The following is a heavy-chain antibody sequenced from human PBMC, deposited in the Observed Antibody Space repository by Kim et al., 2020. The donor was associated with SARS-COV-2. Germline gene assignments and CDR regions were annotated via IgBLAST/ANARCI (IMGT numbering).Heavy chain of an antibody. D-gene: IGHD1-26*01. J-gene: IGHJ4*02. Sequence: NPPLKSQLTISEDTSKNQFSLKLTSVTAADTAVYYCARAGKMGAAITFDFWGQGKLVTVSA. CDR3: ARAGKMGAAITFDF. V-gene: IGHV4-59*01.